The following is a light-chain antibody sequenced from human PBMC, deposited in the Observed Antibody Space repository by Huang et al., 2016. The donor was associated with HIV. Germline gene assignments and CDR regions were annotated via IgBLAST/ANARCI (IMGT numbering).Light chain of an antibody. CDR2: DAS. CDR1: QSVNRY. CDR3: QQRSDWLT. Sequence: EIVLTQSPATLSLSPGERATLSCRASQSVNRYLAWYQQKPGQAPRLLLYDASTRATGIAARFSGGGSGTDFTLTISSLEPEDFAVYYCQQRSDWLTFGGGTKVEIK. V-gene: IGKV3-11*01. J-gene: IGKJ4*01.